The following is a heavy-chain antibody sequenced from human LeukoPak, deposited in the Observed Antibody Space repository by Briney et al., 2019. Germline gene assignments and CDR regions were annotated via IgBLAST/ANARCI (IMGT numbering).Heavy chain of an antibody. V-gene: IGHV4-39*01. CDR3: ARNSAVATSRSWFDP. CDR1: GGSISSSSYY. CDR2: IYYSGST. Sequence: SETLSLTCTVSGGSISSSSYYWGWIRQPPGKGLEWIGSIYYSGSTYYNPSLKSRVTISVDTSKNQFSLKLSSVTAADTAVYYCARNSAVATSRSWFDPWGQGTLVTVSS. J-gene: IGHJ5*02. D-gene: IGHD6-19*01.